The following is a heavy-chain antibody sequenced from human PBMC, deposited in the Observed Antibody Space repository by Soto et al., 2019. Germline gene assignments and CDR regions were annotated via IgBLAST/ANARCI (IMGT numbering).Heavy chain of an antibody. J-gene: IGHJ6*03. V-gene: IGHV3-21*01. D-gene: IGHD2-2*01. CDR2: ISSSSSYI. Sequence: GGSLRLSCAASGFTFSSYSMNWVRQATGKGLEWVSSISSSSSYIYYADSVKGRFTISRDNAKNSLYLQMNSLRAEDTAVYYCARDPVPAARAPMDVWGKGTTVTVSS. CDR3: ARDPVPAARAPMDV. CDR1: GFTFSSYS.